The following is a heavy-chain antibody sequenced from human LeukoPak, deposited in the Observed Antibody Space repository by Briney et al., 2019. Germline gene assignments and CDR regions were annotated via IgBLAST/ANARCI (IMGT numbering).Heavy chain of an antibody. CDR3: ARDAEFSTITFGDY. J-gene: IGHJ4*02. CDR1: GFTFSNYW. D-gene: IGHD3-16*01. CDR2: IKYDGSKE. Sequence: PGGSLRLSCAASGFTFSNYWMSWVRQAPGKGLEWVANIKYDGSKEYYVDSVEGRFTISRDNAKNSLFLQMNGLRPEDTAVYYCARDAEFSTITFGDYWGQGTLVTVSS. V-gene: IGHV3-7*01.